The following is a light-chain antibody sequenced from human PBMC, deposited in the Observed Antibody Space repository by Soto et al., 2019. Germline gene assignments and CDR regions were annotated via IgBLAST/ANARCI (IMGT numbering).Light chain of an antibody. J-gene: IGKJ1*01. Sequence: DIVMTQSPDSLAVSLGERVTINCKSSQRVLYSSSNKNYLAWYQQKPGQPPKLLIYWASTRESGVPDRFSGSESGTDFTLTISSLQAEDVAVYYCQQYYSTPWTFGQGTKVEIK. CDR1: QRVLYSSSNKNY. V-gene: IGKV4-1*01. CDR3: QQYYSTPWT. CDR2: WAS.